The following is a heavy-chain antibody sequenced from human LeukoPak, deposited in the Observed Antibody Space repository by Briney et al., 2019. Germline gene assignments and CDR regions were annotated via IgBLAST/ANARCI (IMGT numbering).Heavy chain of an antibody. CDR2: ISGSGGST. CDR1: GFTFSSYA. Sequence: GGSLRLSCAASGFTFSSYAMSWVRQAPGKGLEWVSAISGSGGSTYYADSVKGRFTISRHNSKKARYLQMNSMRPEGTAVYYCAKDGGIDAFDIWGQGTMVTVSS. D-gene: IGHD2-15*01. J-gene: IGHJ3*02. V-gene: IGHV3-23*01. CDR3: AKDGGIDAFDI.